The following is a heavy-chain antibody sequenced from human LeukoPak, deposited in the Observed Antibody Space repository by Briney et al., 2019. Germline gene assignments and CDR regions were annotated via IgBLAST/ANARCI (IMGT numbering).Heavy chain of an antibody. J-gene: IGHJ4*02. CDR2: IIPILGIA. V-gene: IGHV1-69*04. D-gene: IGHD2-21*01. CDR1: GGTFSSYT. CDR3: ARDHAYCGDCSTYYFDY. Sequence: SVEVSCKASGGTFSSYTISWVRQAPGQGLEWMGRIIPILGIANYAQKFQGRVTITADKSTSTAYMELSSLGSEDTAVYYCARDHAYCGDCSTYYFDYWGQGTLVTVSS.